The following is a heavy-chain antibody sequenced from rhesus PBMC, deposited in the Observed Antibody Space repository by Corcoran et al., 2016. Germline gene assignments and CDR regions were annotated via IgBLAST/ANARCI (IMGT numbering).Heavy chain of an antibody. J-gene: IGHJ4*01. Sequence: EVQLVQSGAEVKRPGESLKISCKTSGYSFTSYWISWVRQMPGKGLEWMGAIDPSDSDPSYSPSFQGQVTISADKSISTTYLQWSSLKASDSATYYCAKGPFYFDYWGQGVLVTVSS. CDR1: GYSFTSYW. CDR2: IDPSDSDP. CDR3: AKGPFYFDY. V-gene: IGHV5-2*01.